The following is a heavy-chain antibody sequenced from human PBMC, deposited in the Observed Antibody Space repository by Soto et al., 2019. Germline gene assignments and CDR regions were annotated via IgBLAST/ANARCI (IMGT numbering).Heavy chain of an antibody. D-gene: IGHD3-3*01. J-gene: IGHJ6*02. Sequence: SGPTLGEPPQTLTLTCTFSGFSLSTSGMCVSWIRQPPGKALEWLALIDWDDDKYYSTSLKTRLTISKDTSKNQVVLTMTNMDPVDTATYYCARLFWSGYYPPDYYYGMDVWGQGTTVTVSS. CDR2: IDWDDDK. CDR3: ARLFWSGYYPPDYYYGMDV. V-gene: IGHV2-70*01. CDR1: GFSLSTSGMC.